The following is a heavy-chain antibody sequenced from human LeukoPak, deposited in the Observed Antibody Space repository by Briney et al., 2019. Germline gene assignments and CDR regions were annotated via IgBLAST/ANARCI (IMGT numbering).Heavy chain of an antibody. Sequence: GGSLRLSCTASGFPFIEYSMNWVRQAPGKGLEWLSVIYSGGYTYYADSVKGRFFISRDISENMVYLQMNSLSVEDTAVYFCARGRPAHYFDSWGPGTLVTVS. V-gene: IGHV3-66*01. J-gene: IGHJ4*02. CDR2: IYSGGYT. CDR3: ARGRPAHYFDS. D-gene: IGHD6-6*01. CDR1: GFPFIEYS.